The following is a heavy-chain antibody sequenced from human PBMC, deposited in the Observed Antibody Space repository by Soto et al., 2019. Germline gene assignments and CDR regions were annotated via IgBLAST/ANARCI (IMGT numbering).Heavy chain of an antibody. CDR1: GFTFSSYW. V-gene: IGHV3-7*01. J-gene: IGHJ6*02. CDR2: IKKDGSEK. CDR3: ARDLLTSLRYFDSLPSGTEGFYGMDV. Sequence: GGSLRLSCEVSGFTFSSYWMSWVRQAPGKGLEWVANIKKDGSEKYYVDSVKGRFTISRDNAKNSLYLQMNSLRAEDTAVYYCARDLLTSLRYFDSLPSGTEGFYGMDVWGQGTTVTVSS. D-gene: IGHD3-9*01.